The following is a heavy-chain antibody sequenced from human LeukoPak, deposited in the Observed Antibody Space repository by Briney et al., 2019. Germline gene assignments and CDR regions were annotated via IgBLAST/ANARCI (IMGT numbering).Heavy chain of an antibody. CDR3: AKGGSFSY. Sequence: PGGSLRLSCAASGFTFSSYAMSWVRQAPGKGLEWVSAITGSGGSTFYADSVKGRFTISRENSKNTVHPQINSLSARDTAVYYCAKGGSFSYWGQGTLVTVSS. J-gene: IGHJ4*02. CDR1: GFTFSSYA. CDR2: ITGSGGST. D-gene: IGHD1-26*01. V-gene: IGHV3-23*01.